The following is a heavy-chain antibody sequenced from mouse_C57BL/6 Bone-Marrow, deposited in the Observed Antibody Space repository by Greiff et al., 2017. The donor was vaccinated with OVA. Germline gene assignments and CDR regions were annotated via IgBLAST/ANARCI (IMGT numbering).Heavy chain of an antibody. V-gene: IGHV1-19*01. J-gene: IGHJ3*01. CDR1: GYTFTDYY. CDR3: ARSKLSWFAY. CDR2: INPYNGGT. Sequence: EVQLQQSGPVLVKPGASVKMSCKASGYTFTDYYMNWVKQSHGKSLEWIGVINPYNGGTSYNQKFKGKATLTVDKSSSTAYMELNSLTSEDSAVYYCARSKLSWFAYWGQGTLVTVSA. D-gene: IGHD1-3*01.